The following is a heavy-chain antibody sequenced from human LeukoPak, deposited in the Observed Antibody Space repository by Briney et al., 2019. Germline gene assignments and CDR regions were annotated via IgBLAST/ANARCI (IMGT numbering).Heavy chain of an antibody. CDR3: ARHRGHCSSTSCYGGWFDP. Sequence: GESLKISCKGSGYSFTSYWIGWVRQMPGKGLEWMGIIYPGDSDTRYSLSFQGQVTISADKSISTAYLQWSSLKASDTAMYYCARHRGHCSSTSCYGGWFDPWGQGTLVTVSS. V-gene: IGHV5-51*01. D-gene: IGHD2-2*03. CDR1: GYSFTSYW. CDR2: IYPGDSDT. J-gene: IGHJ5*02.